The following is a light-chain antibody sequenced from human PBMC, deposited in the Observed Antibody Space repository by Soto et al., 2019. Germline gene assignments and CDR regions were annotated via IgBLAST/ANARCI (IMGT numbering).Light chain of an antibody. CDR2: EVS. CDR1: ISDVGDYNY. CDR3: SSYRTGSTYV. V-gene: IGLV2-14*01. Sequence: QSALTQPASVSGSPGQSITISCTGTISDVGDYNYVSWYQQHPGKAPKLVLYEVSNRPSGVSNRFSGSKSGLTASLTISGLLAEDEADYYCSSYRTGSTYVFGSGTKVTVL. J-gene: IGLJ1*01.